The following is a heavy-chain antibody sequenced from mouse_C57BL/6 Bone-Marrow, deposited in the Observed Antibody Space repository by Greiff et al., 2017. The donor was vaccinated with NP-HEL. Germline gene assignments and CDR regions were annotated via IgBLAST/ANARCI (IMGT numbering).Heavy chain of an antibody. D-gene: IGHD1-1*01. J-gene: IGHJ4*01. V-gene: IGHV1-55*01. CDR3: ARPHTDYGSSQRRGDY. Sequence: QVQLQQPGAELVKPGASVKMSCKASGYTFTSYWITWVKQRPGQGLEWIGDIYPGSGSTNYNEKFKSKATLTVDTSSSTAYMQLSSLTSEDSAVDDCARPHTDYGSSQRRGDYWGQGTSVTVSS. CDR2: IYPGSGST. CDR1: GYTFTSYW.